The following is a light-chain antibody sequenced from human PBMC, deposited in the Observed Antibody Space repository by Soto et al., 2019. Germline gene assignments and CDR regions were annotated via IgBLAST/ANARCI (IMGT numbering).Light chain of an antibody. Sequence: QYALIQPRSVSGSPGQSVTISCTGNSSDVGVYKYVSWYRQHPGKAPKLMIYDVITRPSGVPDRFSGSKSGNTASLTISGLQAEDEADYYCCSYAGDYTFVFGSGTKVTVL. J-gene: IGLJ1*01. CDR2: DVI. CDR1: SSDVGVYKY. CDR3: CSYAGDYTFV. V-gene: IGLV2-11*01.